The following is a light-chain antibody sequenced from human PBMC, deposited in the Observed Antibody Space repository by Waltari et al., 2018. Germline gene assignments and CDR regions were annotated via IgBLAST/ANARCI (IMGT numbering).Light chain of an antibody. Sequence: EIVLTQSPGTLALSPGERATLSCRASQSVAGALVWYQQKPGQAPRLLIYDASSRATCISDKFSGSGSGTDFSLTISRVEPEDFAVYFCQMYVRLPVTFGQGTKVEVK. CDR1: QSVAGA. V-gene: IGKV3-20*01. J-gene: IGKJ1*01. CDR3: QMYVRLPVT. CDR2: DAS.